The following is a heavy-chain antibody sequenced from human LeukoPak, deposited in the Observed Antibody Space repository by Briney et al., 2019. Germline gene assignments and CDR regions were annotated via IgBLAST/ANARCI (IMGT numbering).Heavy chain of an antibody. CDR3: ARGVMITFGGVIDLDAFDI. V-gene: IGHV1-18*01. CDR1: GYTFTSYG. D-gene: IGHD3-16*02. Sequence: ASVKVSCKASGYTFTSYGISWVRQAPGQGLEWMGWISAYNGNTNYAQKLQGRVTMATDTSTSTAYMELRSLRSDDTAVYYCARGVMITFGGVIDLDAFDIWGKGTTVTISS. CDR2: ISAYNGNT. J-gene: IGHJ3*02.